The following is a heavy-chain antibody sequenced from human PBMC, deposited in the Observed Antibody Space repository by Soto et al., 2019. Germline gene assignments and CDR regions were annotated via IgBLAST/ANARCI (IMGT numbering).Heavy chain of an antibody. CDR2: INHSGST. D-gene: IGHD2-2*01. V-gene: IGHV4-34*01. CDR1: GGSFSGYY. J-gene: IGHJ4*02. CDR3: ARGDIVVVPAAMFFDY. Sequence: SETLSLTCAVYGGSFSGYYWSWIRQPPGKGLEWIGEINHSGSTNYNPSLKSRVTISVDTSKNQFSLKLSSVTATDTAVYYCARGDIVVVPAAMFFDYWGQGTLVTVS.